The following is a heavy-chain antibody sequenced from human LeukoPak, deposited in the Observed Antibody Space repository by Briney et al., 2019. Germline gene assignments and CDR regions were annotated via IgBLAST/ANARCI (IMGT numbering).Heavy chain of an antibody. V-gene: IGHV4-31*03. J-gene: IGHJ6*02. D-gene: IGHD2-21*02. CDR3: ARDKYCGGNCYPYYGMDV. Sequence: SETLSLTCTVSGGSISSGGYYWSWIRQHPGKGLEWIGYIYYRGSTYYNPSLKSRVTISADTSKNQFSLKLSSVTAADTAVYYCARDKYCGGNCYPYYGMDVWGQGTTVTVSS. CDR2: IYYRGST. CDR1: GGSISSGGYY.